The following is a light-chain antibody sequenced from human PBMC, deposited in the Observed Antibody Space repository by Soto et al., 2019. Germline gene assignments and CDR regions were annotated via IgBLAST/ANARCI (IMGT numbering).Light chain of an antibody. Sequence: EIVLSQSPGTLSLSPGERATLSCRASQSVGHNYLAWFQQKPGQAPRLLIYGASSRATGIPDRFRGSGSGTDFTLTINRLEPEDFAVYHCQQYGSSPLITFGQGTRLEIK. CDR1: QSVGHNY. J-gene: IGKJ5*01. CDR2: GAS. CDR3: QQYGSSPLIT. V-gene: IGKV3-20*01.